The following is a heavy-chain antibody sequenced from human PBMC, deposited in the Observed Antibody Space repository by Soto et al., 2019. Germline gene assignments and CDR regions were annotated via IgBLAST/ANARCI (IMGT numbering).Heavy chain of an antibody. CDR1: GLIFSDYH. V-gene: IGHV3-72*01. CDR2: IRRKANSYTT. J-gene: IGHJ6*02. D-gene: IGHD6-19*01. Sequence: EVQLVESGGGLVQPGGSLRLCCAASGLIFSDYHIDWVRQAPGKGLEWVGRIRRKANSYTTECAASVKGRFTISRDDSKNSLYLQMNSLKSEDTAVYYCAMLGGWSGGSSGMDVWGQGTTVTVSS. CDR3: AMLGGWSGGSSGMDV.